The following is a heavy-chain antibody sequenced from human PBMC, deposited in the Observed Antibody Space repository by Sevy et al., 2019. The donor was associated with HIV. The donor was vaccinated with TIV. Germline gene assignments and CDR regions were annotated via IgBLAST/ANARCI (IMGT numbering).Heavy chain of an antibody. CDR3: AGDPYYDILTGYYRTEGEDIEYFQH. J-gene: IGHJ1*01. CDR1: GFTFSSYA. CDR2: ISGSGGST. Sequence: GGSLRLSCAASGFTFSSYAMSWVRQAPGKGLEWVSAISGSGGSTYYAHSVKGRFTISRDNSKNTRYLQMNSLRAEDTAVYYCAGDPYYDILTGYYRTEGEDIEYFQHWGQGTLVTVSS. V-gene: IGHV3-23*01. D-gene: IGHD3-9*01.